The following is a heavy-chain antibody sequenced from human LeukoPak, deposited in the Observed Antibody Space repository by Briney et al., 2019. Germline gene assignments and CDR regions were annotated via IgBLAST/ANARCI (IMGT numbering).Heavy chain of an antibody. CDR2: IKQDGSEK. CDR1: GFTFSSYW. Sequence: PGGSLRLSCAASGFTFSSYWMSWVRQAPGKGLEWVANIKQDGSEKYYVDSVKGRFTISRDNAKNSLYLQMNSLRAEDTAVYYCARDRNRYYYYMDVWGKGTTVTVSS. CDR3: ARDRNRYYYYMDV. V-gene: IGHV3-7*01. J-gene: IGHJ6*03.